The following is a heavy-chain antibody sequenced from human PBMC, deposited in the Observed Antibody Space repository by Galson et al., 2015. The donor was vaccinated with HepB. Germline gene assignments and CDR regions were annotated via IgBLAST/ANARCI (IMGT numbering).Heavy chain of an antibody. CDR2: IWYDGNNE. J-gene: IGHJ4*02. CDR1: GFIFSNYG. CDR3: VRELYPYYDSKGAPRY. V-gene: IGHV3-33*01. D-gene: IGHD3-22*01. Sequence: LRLSCAASGFIFSNYGMHWVRQAPGKGLEWVAAIWYDGNNENYVNSVKGRFTLSRDNSKDTLYLRMDSLRAEDTAVYYCVRELYPYYDSKGAPRYWGQGTLVTVSS.